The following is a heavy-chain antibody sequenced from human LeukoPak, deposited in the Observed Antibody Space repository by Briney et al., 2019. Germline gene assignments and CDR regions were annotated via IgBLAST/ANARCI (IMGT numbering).Heavy chain of an antibody. CDR2: IHYSGST. Sequence: PSETLSPTCTVSGDSISSGSYSAGWIRQPPGKGLEWIGSIHYSGSTYYNPSLNSRVTISVDTPKNQFSLKLSSVTAADTAVYYCESPLASSWYSWFDPWGQGTLVTVSS. CDR3: ESPLASSWYSWFDP. CDR1: GDSISSGSYS. D-gene: IGHD2-15*01. V-gene: IGHV4-39*01. J-gene: IGHJ5*02.